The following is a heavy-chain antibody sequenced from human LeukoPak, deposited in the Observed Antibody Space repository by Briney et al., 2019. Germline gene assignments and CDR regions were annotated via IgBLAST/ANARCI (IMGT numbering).Heavy chain of an antibody. CDR2: INHSGST. CDR3: ARDFGYYDSSGYYSSWFDP. V-gene: IGHV4-34*01. Sequence: PSETLSLTCAVYGGSFSGYYWSWIRQPPGKGLEWIGEINHSGSTSYNPSLKSRVTISVDTSKNQFSLKLSSVTAADTAVYYCARDFGYYDSSGYYSSWFDPWGQGTLVTVSS. J-gene: IGHJ5*02. D-gene: IGHD3-22*01. CDR1: GGSFSGYY.